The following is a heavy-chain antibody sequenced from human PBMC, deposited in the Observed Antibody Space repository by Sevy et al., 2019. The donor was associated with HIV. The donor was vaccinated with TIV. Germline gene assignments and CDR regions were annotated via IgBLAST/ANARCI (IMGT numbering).Heavy chain of an antibody. Sequence: GGSLRLSCVASGFIFSDHYMEWVRQAPGKGLEWVGRTRNKADGYTTEYAASVKGRFTISRDESKNSLYVQMNSLKAEETAVYYCATHAGIAAAGRVFDYWGQGTLVTVSS. CDR1: GFIFSDHY. D-gene: IGHD6-13*01. CDR2: TRNKADGYTT. CDR3: ATHAGIAAAGRVFDY. J-gene: IGHJ4*02. V-gene: IGHV3-72*01.